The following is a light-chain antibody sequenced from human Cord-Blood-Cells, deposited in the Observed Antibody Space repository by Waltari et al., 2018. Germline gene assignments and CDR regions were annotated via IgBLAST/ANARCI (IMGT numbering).Light chain of an antibody. CDR3: QQYGSSPYS. Sequence: EIVLTQSPGTLSLSPGERAPLSCRARQSVSSSYLAWYQQKPGQAPRLLISGASSRATGIPDRFSGSGSGTDFTLTISRLEPEDFAVYYCQQYGSSPYSFGQGTKLEIK. CDR2: GAS. CDR1: QSVSSSY. V-gene: IGKV3-20*01. J-gene: IGKJ2*03.